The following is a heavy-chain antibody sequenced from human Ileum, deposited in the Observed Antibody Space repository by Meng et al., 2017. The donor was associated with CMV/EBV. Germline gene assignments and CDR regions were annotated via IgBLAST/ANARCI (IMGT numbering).Heavy chain of an antibody. CDR1: GFTFSGSA. V-gene: IGHV3-73*01. CDR3: TQVSEGGFYGMDV. CDR2: IRSKGNNYAT. J-gene: IGHJ6*02. Sequence: GESLKISCTASGFTFSGSAIHWVRQAYGEGLEWLGLIRSKGNNYATVYSMSLRGRFTLSRDDSENTAYLQMNSLKAEDTAVYYCTQVSEGGFYGMDVWGQGTAVTVSS. D-gene: IGHD1-26*01.